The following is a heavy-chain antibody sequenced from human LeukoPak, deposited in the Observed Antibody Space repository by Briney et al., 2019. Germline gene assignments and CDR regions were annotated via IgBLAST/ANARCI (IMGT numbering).Heavy chain of an antibody. D-gene: IGHD2-2*01. V-gene: IGHV3-30*02. CDR3: AKAYCASTTCNVGGKIDY. CDR1: GFTFTNYA. J-gene: IGHJ4*02. Sequence: PGGSLRLSCAASGFTFTNYAMHWVRQAPGKGLEWVAFIHYTGSNTYYADSVKGRFTISRDNSKNTLYLLLNSLRTEDTAVYYCAKAYCASTTCNVGGKIDYWGQGTLVTVSS. CDR2: IHYTGSNT.